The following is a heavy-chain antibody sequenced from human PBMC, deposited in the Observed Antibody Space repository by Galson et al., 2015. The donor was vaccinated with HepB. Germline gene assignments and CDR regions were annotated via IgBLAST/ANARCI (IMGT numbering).Heavy chain of an antibody. D-gene: IGHD5-18*01. CDR2: INPSDNSV. CDR3: ARTSYTYGSYYFDY. CDR1: GNTFTSYY. V-gene: IGHV1-46*04. Sequence: SVKVSCKASGNTFTSYYIDWVRQAPGQGLEWMGRINPSDNSVRYAQKLQDRVSMTSDTSTSTVYMELSSLRSEDTAVYYCARTSYTYGSYYFDYWGQGTLVTVSS. J-gene: IGHJ4*02.